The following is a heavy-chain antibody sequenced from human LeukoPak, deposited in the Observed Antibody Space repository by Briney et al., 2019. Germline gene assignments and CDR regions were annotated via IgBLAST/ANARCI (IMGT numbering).Heavy chain of an antibody. CDR2: LSYDENNK. V-gene: IGHV3-30*02. CDR1: GFSFSSYG. J-gene: IGHJ4*02. Sequence: GGSLRLSCAASGFSFSSYGRHGARQAPGKGLDGVPMLSYDENNKFYTDSVKCRFTISRDNSKNTLYLQMNSLRAEDTAVYYCAIEDRGYSYGYSFDHWGQGTLVTVSS. CDR3: AIEDRGYSYGYSFDH. D-gene: IGHD5-18*01.